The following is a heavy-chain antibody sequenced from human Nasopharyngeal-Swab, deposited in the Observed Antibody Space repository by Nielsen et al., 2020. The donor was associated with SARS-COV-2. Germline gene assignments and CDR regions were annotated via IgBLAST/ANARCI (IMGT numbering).Heavy chain of an antibody. CDR3: ARAGGYSYGYWMRWFDP. CDR2: INHSGST. V-gene: IGHV4-34*01. CDR1: GGSFSGYY. J-gene: IGHJ5*02. Sequence: SETLSLTCAVYGGSFSGYYWSWIRQPPGKGLEWIGEINHSGSTNYNPSLKSRVTMSVDTSRNQFSLKLSSVTAADTAVYYCARAGGYSYGYWMRWFDPWGQGTLVTVSS. D-gene: IGHD5-18*01.